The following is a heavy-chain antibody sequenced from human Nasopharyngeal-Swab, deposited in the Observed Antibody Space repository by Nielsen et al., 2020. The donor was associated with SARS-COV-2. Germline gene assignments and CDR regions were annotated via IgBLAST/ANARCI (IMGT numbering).Heavy chain of an antibody. J-gene: IGHJ6*02. D-gene: IGHD5-18*01. CDR1: GGTFSSYA. Sequence: SVKVSCKASGGTFSSYAISWVRQAPGQGLEWMGGIIPIFGTANYAQKFQGRVTITADKSTSTAYMELSRLRSDDTAVYFCARDRELWFSHYYYYYGMDVWGQGTTVTVSS. CDR3: ARDRELWFSHYYYYYGMDV. CDR2: IIPIFGTA. V-gene: IGHV1-69*06.